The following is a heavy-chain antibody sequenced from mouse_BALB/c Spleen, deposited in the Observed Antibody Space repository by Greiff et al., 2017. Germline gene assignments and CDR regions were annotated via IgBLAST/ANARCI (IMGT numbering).Heavy chain of an antibody. J-gene: IGHJ1*01. Sequence: EVQLQQSGPELVKPGASVKISCKASGYTFTDYNMHWVKQSHGKSLEWIGYIYPYNGGTGYNQKFKSKATLTVDNSSSTAYMELRSLTSEDSAVYYCARGDPNWYFDVWGAGTTVTVSS. CDR2: IYPYNGGT. V-gene: IGHV1S29*02. CDR3: ARGDPNWYFDV. CDR1: GYTFTDYN.